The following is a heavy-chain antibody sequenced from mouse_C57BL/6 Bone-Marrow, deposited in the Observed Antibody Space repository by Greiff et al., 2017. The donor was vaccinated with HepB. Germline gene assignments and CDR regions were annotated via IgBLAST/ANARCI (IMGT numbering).Heavy chain of an antibody. CDR3: ARYYVSSWDY. D-gene: IGHD1-1*01. CDR2: INPNNGGT. V-gene: IGHV1-26*01. CDR1: GYTFTDYY. Sequence: EVQLQQSGPELVKPGASVKISCKASGYTFTDYYMNWVKQSHGKSLDWIGDINPNNGGTSYNQKFKGKATLTVDKSSSTAYMELRSLTSEDSAVYYFARYYVSSWDYWGQGTTLTVSS. J-gene: IGHJ2*01.